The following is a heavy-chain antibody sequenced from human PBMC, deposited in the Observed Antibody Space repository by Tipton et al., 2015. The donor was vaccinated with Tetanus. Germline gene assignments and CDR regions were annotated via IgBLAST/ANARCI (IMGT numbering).Heavy chain of an antibody. D-gene: IGHD3-3*01. Sequence: GSLRLSCAASGFSLSDYWMSWIRQTPGKGLEWVAYISAGGHPIFYTDSVKGRFTISTDNTKNHLYLQMNSLRVEDTGLYFCARDNYDSKDFSDYWGQGTLITVSS. CDR1: GFSLSDYW. CDR2: ISAGGHPI. V-gene: IGHV3-11*01. J-gene: IGHJ4*02. CDR3: ARDNYDSKDFSDY.